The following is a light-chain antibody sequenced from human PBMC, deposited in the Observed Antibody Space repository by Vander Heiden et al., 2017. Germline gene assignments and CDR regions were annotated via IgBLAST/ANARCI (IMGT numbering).Light chain of an antibody. CDR2: YAS. J-gene: IGKJ4*01. CDR3: QQYNSYPPT. CDR1: QNISKY. Sequence: DLQMTQSPSSLSASVGDRVTITCRASQNISKYLAWYQQKPGKAPKLLIYYASSLETGVPSRFSGSGYGTDFTLTISSLQPEDFATYYCQQYNSYPPTFGQGTTVEIK. V-gene: IGKV1-16*01.